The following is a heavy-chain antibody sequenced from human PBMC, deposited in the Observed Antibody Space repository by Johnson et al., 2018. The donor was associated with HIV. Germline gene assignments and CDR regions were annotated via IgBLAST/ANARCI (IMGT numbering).Heavy chain of an antibody. J-gene: IGHJ3*02. CDR3: ARDLTGACITLGAFDI. D-gene: IGHD7-27*01. CDR1: GFTFDDYG. V-gene: IGHV3-20*04. Sequence: VQLVESGGGVVRPGGSLRLSCAASGFTFDDYGMSWVRQAPGKGLEWVSGINWNGGSTGYADSVKGRFTISRDNAKNSLYLQMNSLRAEDTALSYCARDLTGACITLGAFDIWGQGTRVTVSS. CDR2: INWNGGST.